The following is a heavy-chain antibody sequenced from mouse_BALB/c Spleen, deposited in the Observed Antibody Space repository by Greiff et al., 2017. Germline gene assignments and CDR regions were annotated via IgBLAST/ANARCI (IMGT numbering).Heavy chain of an antibody. CDR2: IWSGGST. V-gene: IGHV2-2*02. CDR1: GFSLTSYG. J-gene: IGHJ2*01. D-gene: IGHD1-1*01. CDR3: ARDEGLLRYFDY. Sequence: VQGVESGPGLVQPSQSLSITCTASGFSLTSYGVHWVRQSPGKGLEWLGVIWSGGSTDYNAAFISRLSISKDNAKSQVFFKMNSLQANDTAIYYCARDEGLLRYFDYWGQGTTLTVSS.